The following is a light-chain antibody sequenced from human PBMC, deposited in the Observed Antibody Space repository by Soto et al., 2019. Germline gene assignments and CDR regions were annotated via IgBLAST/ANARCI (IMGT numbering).Light chain of an antibody. Sequence: HSALTQPPSASGSRGQSVTISCTGTSVDINYVSWFQQHPGKAPKLIICEVTKRPSGVPDRFSGSKSGNTASLTVSGLQDDDEADYYCSSYAGRDIWVFGGGTKVTVL. CDR3: SSYAGRDIWV. V-gene: IGLV2-8*01. J-gene: IGLJ3*02. CDR2: EVT. CDR1: SVDINY.